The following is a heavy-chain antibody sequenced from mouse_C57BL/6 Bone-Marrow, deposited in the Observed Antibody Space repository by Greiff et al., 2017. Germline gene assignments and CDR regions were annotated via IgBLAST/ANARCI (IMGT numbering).Heavy chain of an antibody. Sequence: EVQLQQSGPELVKPGASVKISCKASGYSFTDYNMNWVKQSHGKSLEWIGVINPNYGTTSYNQKFKGKATLTVDQSSSTAYMQRNSLTSEDSAVYYCARARNGDDWYFDVWGTGTTVTVSS. CDR1: GYSFTDYN. V-gene: IGHV1-39*01. J-gene: IGHJ1*03. D-gene: IGHD2-13*01. CDR3: ARARNGDDWYFDV. CDR2: INPNYGTT.